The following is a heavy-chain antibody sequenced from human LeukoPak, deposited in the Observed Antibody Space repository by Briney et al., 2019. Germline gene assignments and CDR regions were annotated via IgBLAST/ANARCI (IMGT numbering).Heavy chain of an antibody. D-gene: IGHD3-22*01. V-gene: IGHV3-66*01. CDR2: IYSGGTT. Sequence: PGGSLRLSCAASGFTASSNYMSRVRPAPGTGLGWVSVIYSGGTTYYADSVMGRFTISRDNSKNTLYLQMNSLRAEDTAVYYCARDSSGLSYFDYWGQGTLVTVSS. CDR3: ARDSSGLSYFDY. J-gene: IGHJ4*02. CDR1: GFTASSNY.